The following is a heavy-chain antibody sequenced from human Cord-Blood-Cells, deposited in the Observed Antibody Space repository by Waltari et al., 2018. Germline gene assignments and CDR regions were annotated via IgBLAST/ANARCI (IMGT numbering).Heavy chain of an antibody. D-gene: IGHD2-2*02. Sequence: QVQLQQWGAGLLKPPETLSLTCAVYGGSFRGYYWSWIRQPPGQGLEWIGEINHSGSTNYNPSLKSRVTISVDTSKNQFSLKLSSVTAADTAVYYCARGYCSSTSCYTRRGNYFDYWGQGTLVTVSS. J-gene: IGHJ4*02. CDR3: ARGYCSSTSCYTRRGNYFDY. CDR2: INHSGST. CDR1: GGSFRGYY. V-gene: IGHV4-34*01.